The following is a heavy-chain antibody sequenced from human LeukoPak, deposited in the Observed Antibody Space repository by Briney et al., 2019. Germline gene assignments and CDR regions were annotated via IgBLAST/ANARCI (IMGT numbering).Heavy chain of an antibody. CDR3: AKDILGEPPGNYFDY. CDR1: GFTFDDYA. J-gene: IGHJ4*02. Sequence: PGGSLRLSCAASGFTFDDYAMHWVRQAPGKGLEWVSLISGDGGSTYYADSVKGRFTISRDNSKNSLYPQMNSLRTEDTALYYCAKDILGEPPGNYFDYWGQGTLVTVSS. V-gene: IGHV3-43*02. D-gene: IGHD3-16*01. CDR2: ISGDGGST.